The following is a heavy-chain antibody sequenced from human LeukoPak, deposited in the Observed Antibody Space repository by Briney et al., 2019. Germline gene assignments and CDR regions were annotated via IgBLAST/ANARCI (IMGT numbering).Heavy chain of an antibody. Sequence: ASVKVSCKASGYTFTSYAMHWVRQAPGQRLEWMGWINAGNGNTKYSQKFQGRVTITRDTSASTAYMELSSLRSDDTAVYYCARGDYYGSGSYYKKTVDYWGQGTLVTVSS. CDR3: ARGDYYGSGSYYKKTVDY. CDR1: GYTFTSYA. CDR2: INAGNGNT. D-gene: IGHD3-10*01. J-gene: IGHJ4*02. V-gene: IGHV1-3*01.